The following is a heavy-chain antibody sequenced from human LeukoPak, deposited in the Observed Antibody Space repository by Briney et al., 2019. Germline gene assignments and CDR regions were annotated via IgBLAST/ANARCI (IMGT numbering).Heavy chain of an antibody. J-gene: IGHJ3*02. V-gene: IGHV3-53*05. CDR1: GFTVSSNY. D-gene: IGHD6-13*01. CDR2: IYSGGST. Sequence: GGSLRLSCAASGFTVSSNYMSWVRQAPGKGLEWVSVIYSGGSTYYADSVKGRFTISRDNSKSTLYLQMNSLRAEDTAVYYCARDRYSSSWYTAFDIWGQGTMVTVSS. CDR3: ARDRYSSSWYTAFDI.